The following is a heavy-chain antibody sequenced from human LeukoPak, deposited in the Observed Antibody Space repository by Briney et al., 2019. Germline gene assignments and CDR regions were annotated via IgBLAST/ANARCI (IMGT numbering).Heavy chain of an antibody. V-gene: IGHV6-1*01. CDR1: GDSVSSNSVA. J-gene: IGHJ4*02. Sequence: SQTLSLTCAISGDSVSSNSVAWNWIRQSPSRGLEWLGRTYYRSKWNNEYAESVRSRITTNPDTSKNQFSLQLDSVTPEDTAVYYCARERYYFDYWGQGTLVTVSS. CDR3: ARERYYFDY. CDR2: TYYRSKWNN.